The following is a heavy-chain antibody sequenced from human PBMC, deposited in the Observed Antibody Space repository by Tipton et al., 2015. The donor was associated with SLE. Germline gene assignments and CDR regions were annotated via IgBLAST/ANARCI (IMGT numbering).Heavy chain of an antibody. V-gene: IGHV4-34*01. CDR2: ITPSGSS. Sequence: TLSLTCAVYGESFSAYYWSWIRQPPGKGLEWIGEITPSGSSNYNPSLKSRVTISVDTSKNQFSLNLTSVTAADTAVYYCARPFYDILTDGWGQRTLVTVSS. D-gene: IGHD3-9*01. CDR1: GESFSAYY. CDR3: ARPFYDILTDG. J-gene: IGHJ4*02.